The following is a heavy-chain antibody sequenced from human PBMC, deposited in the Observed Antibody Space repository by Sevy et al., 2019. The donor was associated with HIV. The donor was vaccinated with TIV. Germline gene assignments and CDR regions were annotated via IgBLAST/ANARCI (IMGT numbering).Heavy chain of an antibody. V-gene: IGHV1-69*13. D-gene: IGHD5-12*01. J-gene: IGHJ3*02. CDR3: AVDPGMATIIGGAFDI. CDR1: GGTFSSYA. CDR2: IIPIFGTA. Sequence: ASLKVSCKASGGTFSSYAINWVRQAPGQGLEWMGGIIPIFGTANYAQKFQGRVTITADESTSTAYMDLSSLRSEDTAVYYCAVDPGMATIIGGAFDIWGQGTMVTVSS.